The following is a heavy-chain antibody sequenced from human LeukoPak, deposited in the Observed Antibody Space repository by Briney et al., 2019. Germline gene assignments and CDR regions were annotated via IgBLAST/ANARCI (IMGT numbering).Heavy chain of an antibody. V-gene: IGHV1-69*04. Sequence: ASVTVSCKASGGTFSSYAISWVRQAPGQGLEWMGRIIPILGIANYAQKFQGRVTITADKSTSTAYMELSSLRSEDTAVYYCASLGGYSSGYWGQGTLVTVSS. CDR1: GGTFSSYA. D-gene: IGHD6-19*01. J-gene: IGHJ4*02. CDR3: ASLGGYSSGY. CDR2: IIPILGIA.